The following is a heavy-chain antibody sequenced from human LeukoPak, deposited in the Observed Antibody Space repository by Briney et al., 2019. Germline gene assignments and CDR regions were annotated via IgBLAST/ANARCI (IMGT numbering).Heavy chain of an antibody. CDR1: GGSISSYY. J-gene: IGHJ4*02. Sequence: SETLSLTCTVSGGSISSYYWSWTRQPPGKGLEWIGYIYYSGSTNYNPSLKSRVTISVDTSKNQFSLKLSSVTAADTAVYYCAGHLDGYNSIFDYWGQGTLVTVSS. CDR2: IYYSGST. CDR3: AGHLDGYNSIFDY. V-gene: IGHV4-59*01. D-gene: IGHD5-24*01.